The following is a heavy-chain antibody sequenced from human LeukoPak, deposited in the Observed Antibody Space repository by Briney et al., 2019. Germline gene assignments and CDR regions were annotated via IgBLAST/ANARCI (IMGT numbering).Heavy chain of an antibody. J-gene: IGHJ3*02. Sequence: GESLKISCQGSGYSFTSYWIGWVRQMPEKGLEWMGIIYPGDSDTRYSPSFQGQVTISVDKSISTAYLQWSTLKASDTAMYYCARELDFGGSNDAFDIWGQGTMVTVSS. CDR3: ARELDFGGSNDAFDI. D-gene: IGHD4-23*01. CDR1: GYSFTSYW. V-gene: IGHV5-51*01. CDR2: IYPGDSDT.